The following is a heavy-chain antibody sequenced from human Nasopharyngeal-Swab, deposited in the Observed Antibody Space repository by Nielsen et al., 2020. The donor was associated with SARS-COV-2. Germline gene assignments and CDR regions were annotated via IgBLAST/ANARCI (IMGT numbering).Heavy chain of an antibody. Sequence: ASVKVSCKASGYTFTSYGISWVRQAPGQGLEWMGLISAYNGNTNYAQKLQGRVTMTTDTSTSTAYMELRSLRSDDTAVYYCARRGRCSGSSCDMDVWGQGTTVTVSS. CDR1: GYTFTSYG. V-gene: IGHV1-18*01. J-gene: IGHJ6*02. CDR3: ARRGRCSGSSCDMDV. CDR2: ISAYNGNT. D-gene: IGHD2-2*01.